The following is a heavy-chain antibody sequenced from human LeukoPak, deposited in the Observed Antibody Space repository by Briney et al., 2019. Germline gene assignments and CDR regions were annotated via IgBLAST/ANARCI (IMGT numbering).Heavy chain of an antibody. CDR2: INHSGGT. Sequence: SETLSLTCAVYGGSFSGYYWSWIRQPPGKGLEWIGEINHSGGTNYNPSLKSRVTISVDTSKNQFSLKLSSVTATDTAVYYCARVFKGGSYNWFDPWGQGTLVTVSS. CDR1: GGSFSGYY. J-gene: IGHJ5*02. CDR3: ARVFKGGSYNWFDP. V-gene: IGHV4-34*01. D-gene: IGHD1-26*01.